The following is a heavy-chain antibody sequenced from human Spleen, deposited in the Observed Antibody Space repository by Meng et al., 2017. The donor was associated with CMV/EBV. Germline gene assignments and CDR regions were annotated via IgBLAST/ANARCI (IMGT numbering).Heavy chain of an antibody. Sequence: YGGSFSVYYWSWIRQPPGKGLEWIGEINHSGSTNYNPSLKSRVTISVDTSKNQFSLRLSSVTAADTAVYYCARGRITGTTMLGWFDPWGQGTLVTVSS. V-gene: IGHV4-34*01. J-gene: IGHJ5*02. D-gene: IGHD1-7*01. CDR1: GGSFSVYY. CDR2: INHSGST. CDR3: ARGRITGTTMLGWFDP.